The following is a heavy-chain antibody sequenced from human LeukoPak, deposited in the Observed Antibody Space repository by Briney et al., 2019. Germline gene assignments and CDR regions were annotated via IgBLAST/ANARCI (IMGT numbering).Heavy chain of an antibody. Sequence: SETLSLTCTVSGVSVRSGDYYWSWIRQPPGEGLEWIGYIYFSGSTSYSPSLKSRVTISVDTSKNQFSLKLSSVTAADTAVYYCARDRKQFVLGGYYYYDMDVWGQGTTVTVSS. J-gene: IGHJ6*02. CDR2: IYFSGST. CDR1: GVSVRSGDYY. V-gene: IGHV4-61*08. D-gene: IGHD6-6*01. CDR3: ARDRKQFVLGGYYYYDMDV.